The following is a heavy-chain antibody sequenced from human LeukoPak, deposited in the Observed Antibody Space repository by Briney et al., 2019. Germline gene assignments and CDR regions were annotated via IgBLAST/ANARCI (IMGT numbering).Heavy chain of an antibody. D-gene: IGHD3-22*01. CDR1: GYTFTSYD. CDR3: AREMSYDSSGYYDSYYFDY. J-gene: IGHJ4*02. V-gene: IGHV1-8*01. Sequence: ASVKVSCKASGYTFTSYDINWVRQATGQGLEWMGWMNPNSGNTGYAQKFQGRVTITADKSTSTAYMELSSLRSEDTAVYYCAREMSYDSSGYYDSYYFDYWGQGTLVTVSS. CDR2: MNPNSGNT.